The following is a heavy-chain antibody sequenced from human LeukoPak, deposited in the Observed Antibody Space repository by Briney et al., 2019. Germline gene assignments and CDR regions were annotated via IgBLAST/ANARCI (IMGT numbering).Heavy chain of an antibody. CDR3: ARGRGWVDH. CDR1: GFSFTTYA. J-gene: IGHJ4*02. Sequence: GGSLRLSCAASGFSFTTYATSWFRQAPGKGLEWVANIHDDGNVKNYVDSVKGRFTISRDDARNSVYLQLNSLRVEDTALYYCARGRGWVDHWGQGTLVTVSS. D-gene: IGHD3-16*01. V-gene: IGHV3-7*01. CDR2: IHDDGNVK.